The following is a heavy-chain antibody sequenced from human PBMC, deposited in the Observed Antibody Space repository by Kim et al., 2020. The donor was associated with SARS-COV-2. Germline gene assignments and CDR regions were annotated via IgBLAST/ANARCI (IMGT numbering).Heavy chain of an antibody. J-gene: IGHJ4*02. CDR3: TRCHGVY. CDR2: ISDSGSA. Sequence: SETLSLTCIVSGGSISSRTYYWGWVRQPPGKGLEWIGMISDSGSAPYNPSLKGRVSISLDTSKNQFSLRLYPVTAADTAVYYCTRCHGVYWGQGTLVTVSS. V-gene: IGHV4-39*01. CDR1: GGSISSRTYY. D-gene: IGHD3-3*01.